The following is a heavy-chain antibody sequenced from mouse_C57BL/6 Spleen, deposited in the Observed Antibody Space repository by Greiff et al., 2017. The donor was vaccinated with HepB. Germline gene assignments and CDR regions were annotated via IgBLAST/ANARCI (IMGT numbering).Heavy chain of an antibody. J-gene: IGHJ1*03. CDR2: ISSGSSTI. D-gene: IGHD4-1*02. CDR1: GFTFSDYG. Sequence: DVQLQESGGGLVKPGGSLKLSCAASGFTFSDYGMHWVRQAPEKGLEWVAYISSGSSTIYYADTVKGRFTLSRDNAKNTLFLQMTSLRSEDTAMYYCARQLGPGWYFDVWGTGTTVTVSS. V-gene: IGHV5-17*01. CDR3: ARQLGPGWYFDV.